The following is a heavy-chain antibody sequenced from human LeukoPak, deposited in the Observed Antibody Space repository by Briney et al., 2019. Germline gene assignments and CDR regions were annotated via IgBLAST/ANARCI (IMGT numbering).Heavy chain of an antibody. CDR2: ISGSGGST. J-gene: IGHJ4*02. CDR1: GFTFSSYA. CDR3: ARTRRGMVRGVISPLGY. Sequence: PGGSLRLSCAASGFTFSSYAMSWVRQAPGKGLEWVSAISGSGGSTYYADSVKGRFTISRDNSKNTLYLQMNSLRAEDTAVYYCARTRRGMVRGVISPLGYWGQGTLVTVSS. D-gene: IGHD3-10*01. V-gene: IGHV3-23*01.